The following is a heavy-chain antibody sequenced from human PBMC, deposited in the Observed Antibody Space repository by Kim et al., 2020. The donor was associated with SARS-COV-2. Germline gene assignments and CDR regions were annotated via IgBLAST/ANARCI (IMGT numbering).Heavy chain of an antibody. Sequence: ASVKVSCKASGYTFTSYGMNWVRQAPGQGLEWMRWINTNTGNPTYAQGFTGRFVFSLDTSVNTTYLQISSLKAEDTALYYCARDRVNTWSYGMDVWGQGTTVTVSS. CDR3: ARDRVNTWSYGMDV. V-gene: IGHV7-4-1*02. D-gene: IGHD2-8*02. CDR1: GYTFTSYG. J-gene: IGHJ6*02. CDR2: INTNTGNP.